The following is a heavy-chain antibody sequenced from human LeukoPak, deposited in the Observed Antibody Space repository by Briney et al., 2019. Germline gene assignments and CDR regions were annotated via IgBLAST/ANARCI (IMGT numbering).Heavy chain of an antibody. CDR1: GFSVSSYY. V-gene: IGHV3-30*02. CDR3: AKEERQWLVGPWFDP. D-gene: IGHD6-19*01. J-gene: IGHJ5*02. Sequence: GGSLRLSCAASGFSVSSYYMSWVRQAPGKGLEWVAFIRYDGSNKYYADSVKGRFTISRDNSKNTLYLQMNSLRAEDTAVYYCAKEERQWLVGPWFDPGGQGTLVTVSS. CDR2: IRYDGSNK.